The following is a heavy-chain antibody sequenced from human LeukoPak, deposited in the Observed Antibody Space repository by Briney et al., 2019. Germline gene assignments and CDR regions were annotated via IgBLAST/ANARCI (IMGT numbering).Heavy chain of an antibody. CDR3: GRVGYSYGYFAY. Sequence: SSETLSLTCGVSGYSISSGCYWGWIRQPPGKGLEWIGSIYHSGSTYYNPSLKSRVTISVDTSKNEFSLKLSSVTAADTAVFYCGRVGYSYGYFAYWGQGTLVTVSS. V-gene: IGHV4-38-2*01. J-gene: IGHJ4*02. CDR1: GYSISSGCY. CDR2: IYHSGST. D-gene: IGHD5-18*01.